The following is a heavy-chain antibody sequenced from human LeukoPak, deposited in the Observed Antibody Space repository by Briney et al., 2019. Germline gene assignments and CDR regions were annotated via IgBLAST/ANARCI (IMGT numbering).Heavy chain of an antibody. Sequence: SVKVSCKASGGTFSSYAISWVRQAPGQGLEWMGGIIPIFGTANYAQKFQGRVTVTADESTSTAYMELSSLRSEDTAVYYCASSELRRGYSYEEATTAFDIWGQGTMVTVSS. CDR3: ASSELRRGYSYEEATTAFDI. J-gene: IGHJ3*02. CDR1: GGTFSSYA. D-gene: IGHD5-18*01. CDR2: IIPIFGTA. V-gene: IGHV1-69*13.